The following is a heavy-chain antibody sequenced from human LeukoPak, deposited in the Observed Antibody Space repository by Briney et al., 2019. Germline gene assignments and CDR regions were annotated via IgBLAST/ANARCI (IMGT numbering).Heavy chain of an antibody. Sequence: SETLSPTCTVSGGSISSGGYYWSWIRQHPGKGLEWIGYIYYSGSTYYNPSLKSRVTISVDTSKNQFSLKLSSVTAADTAVYYCAREFYCSGGSCTRGGATWGQGTLVTVSS. V-gene: IGHV4-31*03. J-gene: IGHJ5*02. CDR3: AREFYCSGGSCTRGGAT. CDR2: IYYSGST. CDR1: GGSISSGGYY. D-gene: IGHD2-15*01.